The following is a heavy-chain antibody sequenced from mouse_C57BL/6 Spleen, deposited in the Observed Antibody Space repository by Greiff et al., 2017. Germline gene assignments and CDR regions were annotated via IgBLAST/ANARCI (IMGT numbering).Heavy chain of an antibody. CDR1: GYTFTDYY. CDR3: ARFPFYYGNPYYAMDY. V-gene: IGHV1-26*01. Sequence: EVQLQQSGPELAKPGASVKISCKASGYTFTDYYMNWVKQSHGKSLEWIGDINPNNGGTSYNQKFKGKATLTVDKSSSTAYMELRSLTSEDSAVYYCARFPFYYGNPYYAMDYWGQGTSVTVSS. D-gene: IGHD2-1*01. J-gene: IGHJ4*01. CDR2: INPNNGGT.